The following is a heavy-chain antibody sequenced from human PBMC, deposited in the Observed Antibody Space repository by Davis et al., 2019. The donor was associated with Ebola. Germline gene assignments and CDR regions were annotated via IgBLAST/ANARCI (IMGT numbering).Heavy chain of an antibody. V-gene: IGHV1-18*01. CDR1: GYTFTSYG. CDR3: ARDSRAATNYDFWSGYWYYGMDV. CDR2: ISAYNGNT. D-gene: IGHD3-3*01. J-gene: IGHJ6*02. Sequence: ASVKVSCKASGYTFTSYGISWVRQAPGQGLEWMGWISAYNGNTNYAQKLQGRVTMTTDTSTSTAYMELRSLRSDDTAVYYCARDSRAATNYDFWSGYWYYGMDVWGQGTTVTVSS.